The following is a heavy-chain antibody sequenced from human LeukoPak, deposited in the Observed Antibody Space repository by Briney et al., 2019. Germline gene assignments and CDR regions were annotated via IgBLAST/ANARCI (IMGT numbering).Heavy chain of an antibody. Sequence: HTGGSLRLSCAPSGFTFSSYAMSWVRQAPGKGREWVSAISGSGGSTYYADSVKGRFTISRDNSKNTLYLQMNSLRAEDTAVDYCAKDPGEGLLYYFASWGQGTLVTVSS. D-gene: IGHD2-15*01. CDR1: GFTFSSYA. J-gene: IGHJ4*02. V-gene: IGHV3-23*01. CDR3: AKDPGEGLLYYFAS. CDR2: ISGSGGST.